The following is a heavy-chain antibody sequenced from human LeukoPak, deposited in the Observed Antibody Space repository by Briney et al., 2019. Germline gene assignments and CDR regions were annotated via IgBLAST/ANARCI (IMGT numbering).Heavy chain of an antibody. Sequence: NPSETLSLTCTVSGGSISSSSYYWGWIRQPPGKGLEWIGSIYYSGSTYYNPSLKSRVTISVDTSKNQFSLKLSSVTAADTAVYYCARHRLLWFGELLLSYFDYWGQGTLVTVSS. J-gene: IGHJ4*02. CDR2: IYYSGST. D-gene: IGHD3-10*01. CDR3: ARHRLLWFGELLLSYFDY. V-gene: IGHV4-39*01. CDR1: GGSISSSSYY.